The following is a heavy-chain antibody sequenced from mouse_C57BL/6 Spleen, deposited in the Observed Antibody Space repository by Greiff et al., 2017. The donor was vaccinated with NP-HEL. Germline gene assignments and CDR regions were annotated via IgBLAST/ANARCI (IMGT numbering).Heavy chain of an antibody. D-gene: IGHD2-4*01. CDR2: SRNKANDYTT. CDR3: ARDLIYYDYHVPFAY. CDR1: GFTFSDFY. Sequence: EVMLVESGGGLVQSGRSLRLSCATSGFTFSDFYMEWVRQAPGKGLEWIAASRNKANDYTTEYSASVKGRFIVSRDTSQSILYLQMNALRAEDTAIYYCARDLIYYDYHVPFAYWGQGTLVTVSA. V-gene: IGHV7-1*01. J-gene: IGHJ3*01.